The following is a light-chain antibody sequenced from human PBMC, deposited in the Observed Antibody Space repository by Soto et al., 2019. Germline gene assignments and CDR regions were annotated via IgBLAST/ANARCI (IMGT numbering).Light chain of an antibody. Sequence: MMMTQSPATLSVSPGERVTLSCRTSHSVNSHVAWYQQKPGQAPRLLLYGASTRATGIPVRFSGSGFGTEFTLTISSLQSEDFALYYCQQYNNWPQTFGQGTKVDI. CDR2: GAS. CDR1: HSVNSH. J-gene: IGKJ1*01. V-gene: IGKV3-15*01. CDR3: QQYNNWPQT.